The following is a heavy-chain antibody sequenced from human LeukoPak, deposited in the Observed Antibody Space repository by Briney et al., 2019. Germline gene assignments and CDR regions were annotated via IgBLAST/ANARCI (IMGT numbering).Heavy chain of an antibody. D-gene: IGHD3-10*01. CDR1: GYTFTSYG. J-gene: IGHJ6*03. Sequence: ASVKVSCKASGYTFTSYGISWVRQAPGQGLEWMGWINPNSGGTNYAQKFQGRVTMTRDTSISTAYMELSRLRSDDTAVYYCATRGDYCGSGSYYSEGEYYYYMDVWGQGTLVTVSS. CDR2: INPNSGGT. V-gene: IGHV1-2*02. CDR3: ATRGDYCGSGSYYSEGEYYYYMDV.